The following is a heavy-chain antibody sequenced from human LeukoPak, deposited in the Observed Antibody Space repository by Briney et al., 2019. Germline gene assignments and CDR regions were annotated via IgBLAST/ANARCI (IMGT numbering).Heavy chain of an antibody. CDR2: IYGTGST. V-gene: IGHV4-59*01. D-gene: IGHD5-12*01. CDR3: ARSGDDHFARATYYYYYYGMDV. CDR1: GDYISRYY. Sequence: KPSETLSLTCSVSGDYISRYYWSWIRQPPGKGLEWIGYIYGTGSTNYNPSLKSRVTISVDTSKNQFSLRLSYVTTADTAVYYCARSGDDHFARATYYYYYYGMDVWGQGTTVTVSS. J-gene: IGHJ6*02.